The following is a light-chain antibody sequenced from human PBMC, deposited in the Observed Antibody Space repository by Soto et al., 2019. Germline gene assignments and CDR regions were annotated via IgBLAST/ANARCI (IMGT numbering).Light chain of an antibody. CDR2: GAS. CDR3: QQYNNWPGT. J-gene: IGKJ1*01. Sequence: EIVLTQSPGTLSVSPGERATLSCRASQSVSSKLAWYQQKPGQAPRLLFYGASTGATGIPARFSGSVSETEFTLSISSLQSEEFAVYYCQQYNNWPGTFGQGTKVEIK. CDR1: QSVSSK. V-gene: IGKV3-15*01.